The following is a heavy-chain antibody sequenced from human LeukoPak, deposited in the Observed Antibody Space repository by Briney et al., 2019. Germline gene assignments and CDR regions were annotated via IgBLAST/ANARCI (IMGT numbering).Heavy chain of an antibody. CDR1: GYPFTGYY. CDR3: ATDFYRGRQFDY. D-gene: IGHD2/OR15-2a*01. J-gene: IGHJ4*02. V-gene: IGHV1-2*02. CDR2: INPNSGFT. Sequence: ASVNVSCRASGYPFTGYYLHWVRQAPGQGLEWMGWINPNSGFTNYAQKFQGRVTMTRDTSISTAYMELSRLRSDDTAVYYCATDFYRGRQFDYWGQGTLVTVSS.